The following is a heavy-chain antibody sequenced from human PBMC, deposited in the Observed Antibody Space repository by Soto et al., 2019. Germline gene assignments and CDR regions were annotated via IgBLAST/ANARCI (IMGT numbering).Heavy chain of an antibody. D-gene: IGHD3-3*01. J-gene: IGHJ5*02. CDR1: GFTFSSYS. V-gene: IGHV3-21*01. CDR3: ARDAGDLEWFNTNWFDP. CDR2: ISSSSSYI. Sequence: GGSLRLSCAASGFTFSSYSMNWVRQAPGKGLEWVSSISSSSSYIYYADSVKGRFTISRDNAKNSLYLQTNSLRAEDTAVYYCARDAGDLEWFNTNWFDPWGQGTLVTVSS.